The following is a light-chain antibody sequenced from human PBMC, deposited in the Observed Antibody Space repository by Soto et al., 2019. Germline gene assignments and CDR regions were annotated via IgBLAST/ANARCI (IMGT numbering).Light chain of an antibody. Sequence: QSALTQPRSVSGSPGQSVTISCTGTCSDVGGYNYVSWYQQHPGKAPKLMIYDVSKRPSGVPDRFSGSKSGNTASLTISGLQAEDEADYYCCSYAGSYTFEVFGTGTKVTVL. CDR3: CSYAGSYTFEV. V-gene: IGLV2-11*01. J-gene: IGLJ1*01. CDR2: DVS. CDR1: CSDVGGYNY.